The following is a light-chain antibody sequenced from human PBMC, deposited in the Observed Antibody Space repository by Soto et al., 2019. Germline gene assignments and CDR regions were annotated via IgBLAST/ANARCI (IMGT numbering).Light chain of an antibody. J-gene: IGKJ4*01. CDR3: QQSNNWPLT. Sequence: EVVMTQSPATLSVSPGERATLSCRASQTVRDNLGWYQQKPGQPPRILIYGATTRATGIPARFSGSGSGTEFTLTISSLQSEDSAVYYCQQSNNWPLTFGGGTKVEIK. CDR2: GAT. V-gene: IGKV3D-15*01. CDR1: QTVRDN.